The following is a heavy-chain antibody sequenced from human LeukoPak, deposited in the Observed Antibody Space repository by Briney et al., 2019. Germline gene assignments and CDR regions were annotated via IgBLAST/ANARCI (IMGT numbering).Heavy chain of an antibody. V-gene: IGHV3-23*01. Sequence: GGSLRLSCAASGFTFSRVWMNWVRQAPGKGLEWVSGISASSDSIYYTDSVKGRFTISRDNSKNTLYLQMNSLRAEDTAVYYCAKDQSRYSSSWYGDDYWGQGTLVTVSS. CDR2: ISASSDSI. J-gene: IGHJ4*02. CDR1: GFTFSRVW. CDR3: AKDQSRYSSSWYGDDY. D-gene: IGHD6-13*01.